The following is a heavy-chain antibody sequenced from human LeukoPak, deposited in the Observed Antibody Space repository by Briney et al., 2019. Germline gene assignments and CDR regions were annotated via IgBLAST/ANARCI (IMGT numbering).Heavy chain of an antibody. CDR3: TRGIGRSWSLDN. D-gene: IGHD3-10*01. Sequence: GGPLRLSCAASGITVSSDYMTWVRQAPGKGLEWVSLIYNNGNTYYADPVRGRFTISRDNSKNTLYLQMNSLRAEDTAMYYCTRGIGRSWSLDNWGQGTLVTVSS. V-gene: IGHV3-53*01. CDR2: IYNNGNT. J-gene: IGHJ4*02. CDR1: GITVSSDY.